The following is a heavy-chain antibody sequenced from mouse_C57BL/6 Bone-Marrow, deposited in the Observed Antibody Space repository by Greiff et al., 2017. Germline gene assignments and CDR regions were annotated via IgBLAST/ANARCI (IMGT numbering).Heavy chain of an antibody. Sequence: DVQLQESGAELVRPGASVKLSCTASGFNIKDDYMHWVKQRPEQGLEWIGWIDPENGDTEYASKFQGKATITADTSSNTAYLQLSSLTSEDTAVYYCALDGYSRWYFDVWGTGTTVTVSS. V-gene: IGHV14-4*01. D-gene: IGHD2-3*01. CDR2: IDPENGDT. J-gene: IGHJ1*03. CDR1: GFNIKDDY. CDR3: ALDGYSRWYFDV.